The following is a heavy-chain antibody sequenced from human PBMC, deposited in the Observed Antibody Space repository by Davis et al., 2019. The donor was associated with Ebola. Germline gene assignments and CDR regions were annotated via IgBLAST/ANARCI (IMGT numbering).Heavy chain of an antibody. CDR1: GFTLTNYA. V-gene: IGHV1-3*01. CDR2: VHGGNGNT. J-gene: IGHJ4*02. CDR3: ARASFGYNSGWYADY. Sequence: ASVKVSCKASGFTLTNYAIHWVRQAPGQRLEWMGWVHGGNGNTKYSQRFQGRVTISTDTSASTVYLDLTSLRSDDTAVFYCARASFGYNSGWYADYWGPGSLVTVSS. D-gene: IGHD6-19*01.